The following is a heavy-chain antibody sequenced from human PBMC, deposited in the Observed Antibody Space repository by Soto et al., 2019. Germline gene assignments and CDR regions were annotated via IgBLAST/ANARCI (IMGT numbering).Heavy chain of an antibody. CDR3: ARDVLLWFGEVYYYYGMDV. Sequence: SETLSLTCTASGGSIISYYWSWILQPPWKGLEWIGYIYYSGSTNYNPSLKSRVTISVDTSKNQFSLKLSSVTAADTAVYYCARDVLLWFGEVYYYYGMDVWGQGTTVTVSS. V-gene: IGHV4-59*01. CDR2: IYYSGST. J-gene: IGHJ6*02. D-gene: IGHD3-10*01. CDR1: GGSIISYY.